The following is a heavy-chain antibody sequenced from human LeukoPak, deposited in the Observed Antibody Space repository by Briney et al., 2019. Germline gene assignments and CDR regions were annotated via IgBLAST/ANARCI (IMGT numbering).Heavy chain of an antibody. Sequence: PGGSLRLSCAASGFTFSDHYMDWVRQAPGKGLEWVGRTRNKANSYTTEYAASVKGRFTISRDDSKNSLYLPMSSLKTEDTAVYYCARSRVGATGNFDYWGQGTLVTVSS. J-gene: IGHJ4*02. CDR3: ARSRVGATGNFDY. D-gene: IGHD1-26*01. CDR2: TRNKANSYTT. V-gene: IGHV3-72*01. CDR1: GFTFSDHY.